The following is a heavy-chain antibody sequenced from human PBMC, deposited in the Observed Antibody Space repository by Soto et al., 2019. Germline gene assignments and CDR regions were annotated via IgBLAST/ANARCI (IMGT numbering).Heavy chain of an antibody. J-gene: IGHJ4*01. Sequence: ESGGALVKPGGSLRLSCAVSGFSFSDYYMNWIRQAPGKGLEWLSYISSTATYTNYADSVRGRFTISRDSAKNSLYLDMNRLRAEDTADYYCARGRLVVEGRFDYWGQGTLVTVSS. V-gene: IGHV3-11*06. CDR2: ISSTATYT. CDR3: ARGRLVVEGRFDY. CDR1: GFSFSDYY. D-gene: IGHD3-22*01.